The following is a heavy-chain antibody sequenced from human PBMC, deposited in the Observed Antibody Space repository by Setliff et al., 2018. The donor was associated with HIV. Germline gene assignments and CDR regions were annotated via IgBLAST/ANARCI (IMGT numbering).Heavy chain of an antibody. J-gene: IGHJ4*02. Sequence: PSETLSLTCTVSGASISDYYWSWVRQPPGKGLEWIGYVYYTGSTSFNPSLNSRLPMSVDTSKKNFSMRLSSVTAADTAIYYCARADYESGTYYFDYWGRGTLVTVSS. V-gene: IGHV4-59*01. CDR3: ARADYESGTYYFDY. CDR2: VYYTGST. CDR1: GASISDYY. D-gene: IGHD3-22*01.